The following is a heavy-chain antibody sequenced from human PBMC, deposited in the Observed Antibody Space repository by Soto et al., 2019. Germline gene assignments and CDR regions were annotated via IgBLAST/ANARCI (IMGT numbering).Heavy chain of an antibody. CDR3: AKWELLAV. CDR1: GYNFSSHW. V-gene: IGHV5-51*01. Sequence: PGESLKISCKGSGYNFSSHWIACVRQKPGKGLEWMGIVYPGDSENRYSPSFQGQVTMSADKSIDAAYLQWGSLKASDTAMYYCAKWELLAVWAQGTIVTVSS. CDR2: VYPGDSEN. D-gene: IGHD1-7*01. J-gene: IGHJ3*01.